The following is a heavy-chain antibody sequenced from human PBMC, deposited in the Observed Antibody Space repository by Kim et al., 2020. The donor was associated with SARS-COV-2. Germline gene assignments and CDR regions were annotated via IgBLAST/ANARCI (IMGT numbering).Heavy chain of an antibody. CDR3: ARDKGRYLDWLGDY. J-gene: IGHJ4*02. V-gene: IGHV3-48*03. CDR2: ISSGGTMI. D-gene: IGHD3-9*01. Sequence: GGSLRLSCAASGFTFSSYEMNWVRQAPGKGLEWVSYISSGGTMIYYADSVKGRFTISRDNAKNSLYLQMNSLRAEDTAVYYCARDKGRYLDWLGDYWGQGTLVTVSS. CDR1: GFTFSSYE.